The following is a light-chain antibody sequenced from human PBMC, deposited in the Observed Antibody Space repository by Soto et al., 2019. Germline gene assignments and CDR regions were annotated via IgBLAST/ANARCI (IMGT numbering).Light chain of an antibody. CDR3: QQYGSSPPEIT. V-gene: IGKV3-20*01. CDR1: QSVSSSY. J-gene: IGKJ5*01. Sequence: EIVLTQSPGTLSLSPGERATLSCRASQSVSSSYLAWYQQKPGQAPRLLIYGASSRATGIPARFSCSGSGTDFTLTISRLEPEDFAVYYCQQYGSSPPEITFGQGTRLEIK. CDR2: GAS.